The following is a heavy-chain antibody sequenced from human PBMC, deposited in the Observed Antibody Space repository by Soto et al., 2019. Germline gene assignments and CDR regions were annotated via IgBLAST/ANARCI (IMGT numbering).Heavy chain of an antibody. V-gene: IGHV3-21*01. J-gene: IGHJ2*01. CDR2: ISSSSSYI. CDR3: ARDQTWYSSGWYVGWYFDL. CDR1: GFTFSSYS. D-gene: IGHD6-19*01. Sequence: EVQLVESGGGLVKPGGSLRLSCAASGFTFSSYSMNWVRQAPGKGLEWVSSISSSSSYIYYADSVKGRFTIYRDNAKISLFLKMNSLRAEDTAVYYCARDQTWYSSGWYVGWYFDLWGRGTLVTVSS.